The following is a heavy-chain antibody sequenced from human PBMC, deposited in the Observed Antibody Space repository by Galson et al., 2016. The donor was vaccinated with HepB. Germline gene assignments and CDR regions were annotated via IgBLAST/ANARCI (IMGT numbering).Heavy chain of an antibody. CDR1: GDSISSYY. D-gene: IGHD2-15*01. Sequence: SETLSLTCSVSGDSISSYYWSWLRQPAGKGLEWIGRIYTSGRTNYNPSLKSRVTMSVDVYKNQFSLNLRSVTAADTAVYYCAREDKYGVARDWGQGTLVTVSS. J-gene: IGHJ4*02. CDR3: AREDKYGVARD. V-gene: IGHV4-4*07. CDR2: IYTSGRT.